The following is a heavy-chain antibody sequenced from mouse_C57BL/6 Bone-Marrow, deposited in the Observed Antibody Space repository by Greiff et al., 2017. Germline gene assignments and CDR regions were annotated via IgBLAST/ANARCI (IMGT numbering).Heavy chain of an antibody. J-gene: IGHJ2*01. D-gene: IGHD4-1*01. CDR3: ARDLGYFDD. CDR2: INYDGSST. V-gene: IGHV5-16*01. CDR1: GFTFSDYY. Sequence: EVQLVESEGGLVQPGSSMKLSCTASGFTFSDYYMAWVRQVPEKGLEWVANINYDGSSTYYLDSLKSRFIISRDNAKNILYLQMSSLKSEDTATYYCARDLGYFDDWGQGTTLTVSS.